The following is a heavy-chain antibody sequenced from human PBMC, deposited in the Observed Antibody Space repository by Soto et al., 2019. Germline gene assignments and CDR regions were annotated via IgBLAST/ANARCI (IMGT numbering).Heavy chain of an antibody. CDR3: ARFRGYCTNGNCAADY. V-gene: IGHV4-38-2*01. CDR2: IFHSGTT. Sequence: SETLSLTCVVSGYPISSGFHWGWIRQPPGMGLEWIGNIFHSGTTCYNPSLKSRVTISVDTSKNQFSMNVNSVTAADTAIYYCARFRGYCTNGNCAADYWGQGTVVT. D-gene: IGHD2-8*01. CDR1: GYPISSGFH. J-gene: IGHJ4*02.